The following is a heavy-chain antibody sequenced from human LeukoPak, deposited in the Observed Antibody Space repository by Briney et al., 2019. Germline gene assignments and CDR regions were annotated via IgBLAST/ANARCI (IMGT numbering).Heavy chain of an antibody. CDR1: GFTFSSYE. CDR2: ITTSGSTI. CDR3: ARVTLTSANFDY. Sequence: PGGSLRLSCAASGFTFSSYEMNWVRQAPGKGLEWVSSITTSGSTIYYADSVKGRFTISRDNANNSLYLQMNSLRAEDTAVYYCARVTLTSANFDYWGQGTLVTVSS. V-gene: IGHV3-48*03. J-gene: IGHJ4*02.